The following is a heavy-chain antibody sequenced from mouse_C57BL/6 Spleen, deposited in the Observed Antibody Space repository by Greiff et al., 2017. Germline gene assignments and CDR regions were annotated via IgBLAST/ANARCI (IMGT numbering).Heavy chain of an antibody. CDR2: INPGSGGT. J-gene: IGHJ2*01. CDR1: GYAFTNYL. CDR3: ARPIYDGYPYYFDY. V-gene: IGHV1-54*01. D-gene: IGHD2-3*01. Sequence: QVQLQQSGAELVRPGTSVKVSCKASGYAFTNYLIEWVKQRPGQGLEWIGVINPGSGGTNYNEKFKGKATLTADKSSSTAYMQLSSLTSEDSAVYFCARPIYDGYPYYFDYWGQGTTRTVSS.